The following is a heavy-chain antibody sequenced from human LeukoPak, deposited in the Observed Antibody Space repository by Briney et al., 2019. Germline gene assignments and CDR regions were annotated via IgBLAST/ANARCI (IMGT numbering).Heavy chain of an antibody. CDR2: IYPGDSDT. D-gene: IGHD1-26*01. Sequence: GAPLQICSECCGSICSSYWSGWGRPLAGKGLESMGIIYPGDSDTKYSPPFPGQVTISADKSISTAYLQWSSLKASDTAMYYCARGGSYSSFDYWGQGTLVTVSS. V-gene: IGHV5-51*01. CDR1: GSICSSYW. CDR3: ARGGSYSSFDY. J-gene: IGHJ4*02.